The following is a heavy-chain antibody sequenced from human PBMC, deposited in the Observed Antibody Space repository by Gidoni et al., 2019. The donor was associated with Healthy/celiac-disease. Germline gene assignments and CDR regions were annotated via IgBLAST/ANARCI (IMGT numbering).Heavy chain of an antibody. CDR1: GFTFSSYA. Sequence: QVQLVESGGGVVQPGRSLRLSCPASGFTFSSYAMHWVRQAPGKGLEWVAVISYDGSNKYYADSVKGRFTSSRDNSKNTLYLQMNSLRAEDTAVYYCAKGSMPYCGGDCYPYYYGMDVWGQGTTVTVSS. V-gene: IGHV3-30*18. CDR3: AKGSMPYCGGDCYPYYYGMDV. D-gene: IGHD2-21*02. CDR2: ISYDGSNK. J-gene: IGHJ6*02.